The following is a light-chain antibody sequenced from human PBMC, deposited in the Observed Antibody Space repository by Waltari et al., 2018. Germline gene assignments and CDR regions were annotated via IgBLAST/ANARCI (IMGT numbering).Light chain of an antibody. V-gene: IGLV2-14*03. Sequence: QSALTQPASVSGSTGHSITISCPGTSSDVGGYNYVSWYQHYPGKAPKLLIYDVSQRPSRVSNRFSASRSGNTASLTISGLQAEDEADYYCNSYTSDNTFVFGTGTKVTVL. J-gene: IGLJ1*01. CDR2: DVS. CDR1: SSDVGGYNY. CDR3: NSYTSDNTFV.